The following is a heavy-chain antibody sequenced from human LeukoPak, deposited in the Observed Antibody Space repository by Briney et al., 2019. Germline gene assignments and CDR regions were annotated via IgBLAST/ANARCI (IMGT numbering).Heavy chain of an antibody. CDR2: INSDGSST. D-gene: IGHD3-22*01. CDR3: ARDGVYYDSSGYYPHY. Sequence: GGSLRLSCAASGFTFSSYWMHWVRQAPGKGLVWVSRINSDGSSTSYADFVKGRFTISRDNAKKTVYLQMNSLRAEDTAVYYCARDGVYYDSSGYYPHYWGQGTLVTVSS. CDR1: GFTFSSYW. J-gene: IGHJ4*02. V-gene: IGHV3-74*01.